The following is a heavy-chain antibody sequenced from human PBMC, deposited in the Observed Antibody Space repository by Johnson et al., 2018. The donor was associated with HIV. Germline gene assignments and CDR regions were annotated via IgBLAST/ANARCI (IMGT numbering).Heavy chain of an antibody. CDR2: VSYDGTNK. CDR3: ARGHGSDALDI. V-gene: IGHV3-30*04. Sequence: QVQLVESGGGVVQPGRSLRLSCAASGFTFSSYAMHWVRQAPGKGLEWVAVVSYDGTNKYYADSVKGRFTISRDNSKNTLYLEMNSLRAEDTAVYYCARGHGSDALDIWGQGTMVTVSS. CDR1: GFTFSSYA. J-gene: IGHJ3*02. D-gene: IGHD2-2*03.